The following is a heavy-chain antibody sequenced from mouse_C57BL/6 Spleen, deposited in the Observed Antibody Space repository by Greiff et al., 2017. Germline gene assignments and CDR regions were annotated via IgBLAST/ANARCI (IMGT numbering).Heavy chain of an antibody. Sequence: EVKVEESGPGLVKPSQSLSLTCSVTGYSITSGYYWNWIRQFPGNKLEWMGYISYDGSNNYNPSLKNRISITRDTSKNQFFLKLNSVTTEDTATYYCARGYYYGSSWAYWGQGTLVTVSA. J-gene: IGHJ3*01. CDR1: GYSITSGYY. V-gene: IGHV3-6*01. CDR2: ISYDGSN. D-gene: IGHD1-1*01. CDR3: ARGYYYGSSWAY.